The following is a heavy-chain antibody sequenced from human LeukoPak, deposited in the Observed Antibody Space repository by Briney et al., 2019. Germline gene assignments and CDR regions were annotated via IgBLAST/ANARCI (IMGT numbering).Heavy chain of an antibody. CDR1: GGSISSYY. CDR3: ASPRGDDSGGYYTWYFHH. V-gene: IGHV4-4*07. J-gene: IGHJ1*01. D-gene: IGHD3-22*01. CDR2: IYTSGST. Sequence: SETLSLTCTVSGGSISSYYWSRIRQPAGKGLEWIGRIYTSGSTNYNPSLKSRVTISVDTSKNQFSLKLSSVTAADTAVYFCASPRGDDSGGYYTWYFHHWGQGILVTVSS.